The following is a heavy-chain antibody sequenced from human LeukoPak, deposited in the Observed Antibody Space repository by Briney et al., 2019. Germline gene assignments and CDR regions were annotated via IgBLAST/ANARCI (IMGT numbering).Heavy chain of an antibody. V-gene: IGHV3-9*01. D-gene: IGHD1-1*01. CDR1: GFNFNGYA. Sequence: GGSLRLSCAASGFNFNGYAMHWVRQAPGKGLEWVSGISWNNGLIGYADSVKGRFTISRDNAKNSLYLQMNSLRPEDTAVYYCTIRESELERTHLARGIEIWGPGTMVTVSS. CDR2: ISWNNGLI. J-gene: IGHJ3*01. CDR3: TIRESELERTHLARGIEI.